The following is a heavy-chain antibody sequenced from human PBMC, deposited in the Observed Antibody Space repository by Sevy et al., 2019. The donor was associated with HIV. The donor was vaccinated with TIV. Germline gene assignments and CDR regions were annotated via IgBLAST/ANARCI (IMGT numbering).Heavy chain of an antibody. D-gene: IGHD3-10*01. J-gene: IGHJ4*02. Sequence: GGSLRLSCAASGFTFSSYAMSWVRQAPGKGLEWVSAISGSGGSTYYADSVKDRFTISRDNSKNTLYLQMNSLRAEDTAVYYCAKDREVRGVIIFYFDYWGQGTLVTVSS. CDR3: AKDREVRGVIIFYFDY. CDR1: GFTFSSYA. V-gene: IGHV3-23*01. CDR2: ISGSGGST.